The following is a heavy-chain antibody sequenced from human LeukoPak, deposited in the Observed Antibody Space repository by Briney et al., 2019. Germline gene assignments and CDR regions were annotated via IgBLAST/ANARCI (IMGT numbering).Heavy chain of an antibody. CDR1: GFTFDDYA. CDR3: ARGEGYSISFDP. CDR2: ISWNGGSV. J-gene: IGHJ5*02. V-gene: IGHV3-9*01. D-gene: IGHD6-13*01. Sequence: GGSLRLSCAASGFTFDDYAIHWVRQAPGEGLEWVSGISWNGGSVGYADSVKGRFTISRDNAKNSLYLQMNSLRAEDTAVYYCARGEGYSISFDPWGQGTLVTVSS.